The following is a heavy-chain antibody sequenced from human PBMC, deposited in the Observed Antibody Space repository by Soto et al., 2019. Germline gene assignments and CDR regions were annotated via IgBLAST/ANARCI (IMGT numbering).Heavy chain of an antibody. CDR3: ARGDRGAFDL. CDR1: GFTFSYYW. D-gene: IGHD1-26*01. V-gene: IGHV3-74*01. CDR2: IHSDGSST. Sequence: EVQLLESGGGLVQPGESLRLSCAASGFTFSYYWMHWVRQAPGMGLVWVSRIHSDGSSTTYADSVKGRFTISRDNARNTXXXXXNXXXAXDXAVYYCARGDRGAFDLWGQWTVLTVSS. J-gene: IGHJ3*01.